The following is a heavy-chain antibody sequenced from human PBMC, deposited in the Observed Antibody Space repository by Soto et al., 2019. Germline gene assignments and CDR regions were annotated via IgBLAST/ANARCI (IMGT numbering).Heavy chain of an antibody. J-gene: IGHJ6*02. Sequence: QVQLVESGGGVVQPGRSLRLSCAASGFTFSSYGMHWVRQAPGKGLEWVAVIWYDGSNKYYADSVKGRFTISRDNSKNTLYLQMNSLRAEDTAVYYCARGRTGPPHYYYYGMDVWGQGTTVTVSS. CDR1: GFTFSSYG. CDR3: ARGRTGPPHYYYYGMDV. V-gene: IGHV3-33*01. D-gene: IGHD3-10*01. CDR2: IWYDGSNK.